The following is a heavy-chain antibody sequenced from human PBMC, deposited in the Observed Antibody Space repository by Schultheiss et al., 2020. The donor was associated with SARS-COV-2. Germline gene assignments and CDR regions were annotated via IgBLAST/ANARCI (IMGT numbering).Heavy chain of an antibody. CDR1: GGSISSSSYY. CDR2: IYYSGST. CDR3: ARGGITMIENYYYGMDV. Sequence: SQTLSLTCTVSGGSISSSSYYWGWIRQPPGKGLEWIGSIYYSGSTYYNPSLKSRVTISVDTSKNQFSLKLSSVTAADTAVYYCARGGITMIENYYYGMDVWGQGTTVTVSS. D-gene: IGHD3-22*01. V-gene: IGHV4-39*01. J-gene: IGHJ6*02.